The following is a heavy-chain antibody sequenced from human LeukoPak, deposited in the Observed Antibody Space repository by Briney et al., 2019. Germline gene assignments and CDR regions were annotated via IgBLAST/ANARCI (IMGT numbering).Heavy chain of an antibody. J-gene: IGHJ5*02. CDR2: IYYSGST. CDR1: GGSISSYY. Sequence: PSETLSLTCTVSGGSISSYYWSWIRQPPGKGLEWIGYIYYSGSTNYNPSLKSRVTISVDTSKNQFSLKLSSVTAADTAVYYCARATYYDFWSDTPGGFDPWGQGTLVTVSS. CDR3: ARATYYDFWSDTPGGFDP. D-gene: IGHD3-3*01. V-gene: IGHV4-59*08.